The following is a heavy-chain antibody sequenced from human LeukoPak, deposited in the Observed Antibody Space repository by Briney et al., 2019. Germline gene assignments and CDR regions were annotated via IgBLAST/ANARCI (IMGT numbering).Heavy chain of an antibody. CDR2: MSFDVNNK. Sequence: GGSLRLSCVTSGFTFSSYAFHWVRQAPGKGLEWVATMSFDVNNKYYADSVRGRFTISRDNSKNTLYLQMNSLRAEDTAVYSCARGYCTSSSCYNDYWGQGTLVTVSS. V-gene: IGHV3-30*04. CDR1: GFTFSSYA. CDR3: ARGYCTSSSCYNDY. D-gene: IGHD2-2*02. J-gene: IGHJ4*02.